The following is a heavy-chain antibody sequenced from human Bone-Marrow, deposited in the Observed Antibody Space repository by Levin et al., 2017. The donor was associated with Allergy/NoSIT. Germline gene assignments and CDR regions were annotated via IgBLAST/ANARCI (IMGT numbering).Heavy chain of an antibody. CDR1: GFTFSDYA. CDR2: MGEDGSDK. Sequence: PGGSLRPSCVASGFTFSDYAMTWVRQAPGKGLEWVANMGEDGSDKYYVDSVKGRFTLSRDNATRSLYLQMNNLSVDDTALYYCARHNWYRFDYWGQGTLVTVSS. D-gene: IGHD1-20*01. CDR3: ARHNWYRFDY. V-gene: IGHV3-7*01. J-gene: IGHJ4*02.